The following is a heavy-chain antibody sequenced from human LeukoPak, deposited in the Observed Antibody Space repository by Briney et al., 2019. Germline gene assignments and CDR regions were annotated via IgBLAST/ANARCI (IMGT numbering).Heavy chain of an antibody. CDR2: IKPDGSEK. Sequence: GGSLRLSCTVSGFTVSINSMSWVRQAPGKGLEWVANIKPDGSEKNHVDSVKGRYTISRDNAQNLLFLQLNSLRVEDTAVYYCARAAVAGAGDYWGQGTLVTVSS. V-gene: IGHV3-7*01. CDR3: ARAAVAGAGDY. J-gene: IGHJ4*02. D-gene: IGHD6-13*01. CDR1: GFTVSINS.